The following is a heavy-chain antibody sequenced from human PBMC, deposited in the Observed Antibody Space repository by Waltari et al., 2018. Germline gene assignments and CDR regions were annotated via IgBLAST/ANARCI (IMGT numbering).Heavy chain of an antibody. CDR1: GGSFSGYY. V-gene: IGHV4-34*01. Sequence: QVQLQQWGAGLLKPSETLSLTCAVYGGSFSGYYWSWIRQPPGKGLEWIGEMNHSGSSNYNPSLKSRVTISVDTSKNQFSLKLSSVTAADTAVYYCARYSSSWYGGRYFDYWGQGTLVTVSS. CDR3: ARYSSSWYGGRYFDY. CDR2: MNHSGSS. J-gene: IGHJ4*02. D-gene: IGHD6-13*01.